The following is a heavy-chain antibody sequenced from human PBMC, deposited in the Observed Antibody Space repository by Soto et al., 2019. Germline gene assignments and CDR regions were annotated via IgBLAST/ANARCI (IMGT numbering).Heavy chain of an antibody. D-gene: IGHD4-17*01. CDR1: GFTFSSYA. CDR3: ARAVPDYGDYLDY. V-gene: IGHV3-30-3*01. Sequence: GGSLRLSCAASGFTFSSYAMHWVRQAPGKGLEWVAVISYDGSNKYYADSVKGRFTISRDNSKNTLYLQMNSLRAEDTAVYYCARAVPDYGDYLDYWGQGTLVTVSS. J-gene: IGHJ4*02. CDR2: ISYDGSNK.